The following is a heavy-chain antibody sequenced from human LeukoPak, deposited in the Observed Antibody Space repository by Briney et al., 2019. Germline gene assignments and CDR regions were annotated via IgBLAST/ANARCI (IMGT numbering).Heavy chain of an antibody. CDR2: IRSKAFTYAT. V-gene: IGHV3-73*01. Sequence: GGSLRLSCAASGFTFSDSAVHWVRQASGKGLEWVGRIRSKAFTYATTYAASVKGRFTISRDDSTNTAYLQMNSLKTEDTAVYYCTSTEGAFGIWGQGTMVTVFS. CDR1: GFTFSDSA. CDR3: TSTEGAFGI. J-gene: IGHJ3*02.